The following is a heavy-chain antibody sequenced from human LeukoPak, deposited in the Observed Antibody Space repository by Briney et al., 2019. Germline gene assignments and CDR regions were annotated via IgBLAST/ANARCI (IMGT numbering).Heavy chain of an antibody. CDR3: VRENNWIDYC. CDR1: GFTFSRST. CDR2: IKEDGYGK. D-gene: IGHD1-20*01. J-gene: IGHJ4*02. V-gene: IGHV3-7*01. Sequence: GGSLRLSCAASGFTFSRSTMAWVRQAPGKGLEWLANIKEDGYGKHYGDSVKGRFTISRDNAQNSLYLQMNSLRVEDTAVEYCVRENNWIDYCGGQGMLVTVSA.